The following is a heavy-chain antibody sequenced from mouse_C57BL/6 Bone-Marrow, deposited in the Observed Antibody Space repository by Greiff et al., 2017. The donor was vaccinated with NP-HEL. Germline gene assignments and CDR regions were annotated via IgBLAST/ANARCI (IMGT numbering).Heavy chain of an antibody. CDR3: ARDYYGSSYYWYFDV. CDR2: ISDGGSYT. CDR1: GFTFSSYA. Sequence: EVQGVESGGGLVKPGGSLKLSCAASGFTFSSYAMSWVRQTPEKRLEWVATISDGGSYTYYPDNVKGRFTISRDNAKNNLYLQMRHLKSEDTAMYYCARDYYGSSYYWYFDVWGTGTTVTVSS. D-gene: IGHD1-1*01. J-gene: IGHJ1*03. V-gene: IGHV5-4*01.